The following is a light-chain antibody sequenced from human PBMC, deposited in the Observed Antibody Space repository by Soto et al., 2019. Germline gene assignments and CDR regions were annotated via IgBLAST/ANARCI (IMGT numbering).Light chain of an antibody. V-gene: IGLV2-11*01. J-gene: IGLJ1*01. Sequence: QSVLTQPRSVSGSPGQSVTISCTGTSSDVGGYNYVSWYQQHPGKAPKLIMYDVSKRPSGVPDRFSGSKSGKTASLTISGLQSEDEAEYYCSSYAGSYTYVFGTGTKVRVL. CDR3: SSYAGSYTYV. CDR2: DVS. CDR1: SSDVGGYNY.